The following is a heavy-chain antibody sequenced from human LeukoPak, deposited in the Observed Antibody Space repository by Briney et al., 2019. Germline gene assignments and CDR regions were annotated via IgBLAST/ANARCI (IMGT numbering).Heavy chain of an antibody. Sequence: GGSLRLSCEVSGLTFSNYAISWVRQAAGKRLEWVAVISYDGSNKYYADSVKGRFTISRDNSKNTLYLQMNSLRAEGTAVYYCAKDGAPFLYCSGGSCYMDYWGQGTLVTVSS. D-gene: IGHD2-15*01. CDR2: ISYDGSNK. J-gene: IGHJ4*02. CDR3: AKDGAPFLYCSGGSCYMDY. CDR1: GLTFSNYA. V-gene: IGHV3-30*18.